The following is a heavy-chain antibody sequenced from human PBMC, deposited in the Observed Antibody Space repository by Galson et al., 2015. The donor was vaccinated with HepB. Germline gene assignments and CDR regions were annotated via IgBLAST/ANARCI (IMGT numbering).Heavy chain of an antibody. CDR3: ARGGITAADSYYYGSGSPNRGYYFDY. CDR2: ITHSGST. D-gene: IGHD3-10*01. V-gene: IGHV4-34*01. CDR1: GGSFSGYY. Sequence: ETLSLTCAVYGGSFSGYYWSWIRQPPGKGLEWIGEITHSGSTNYNPSPKSRVTISVDTSKNQFSLKLSSVTAADTAVYYCARGGITAADSYYYGSGSPNRGYYFDYWGQGTLVTVSS. J-gene: IGHJ4*02.